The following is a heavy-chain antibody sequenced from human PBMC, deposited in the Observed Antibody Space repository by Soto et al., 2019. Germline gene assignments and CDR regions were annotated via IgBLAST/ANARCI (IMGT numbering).Heavy chain of an antibody. CDR2: ISGSGGST. J-gene: IGHJ4*02. D-gene: IGHD2-15*01. V-gene: IGHV3-23*01. CDR1: GFTFSSYV. Sequence: EVQLLDSGGGSVQPGGSLRLSCAASGFTFSSYVMRWGRQAPGKGLEWVSSISGSGGSTYYTDAVKGRFTISRDNSKNTLYLQMNSLRAEDTAVDFCARGYCSGDTCYHIDYWGQGTLVTVSS. CDR3: ARGYCSGDTCYHIDY.